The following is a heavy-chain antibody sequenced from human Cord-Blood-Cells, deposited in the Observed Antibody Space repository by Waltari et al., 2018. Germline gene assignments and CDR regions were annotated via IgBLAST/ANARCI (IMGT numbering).Heavy chain of an antibody. D-gene: IGHD2-15*01. CDR1: GGSFSGYY. CDR2: INHSGST. V-gene: IGHV4-34*01. CDR3: ARRGTYCSGGSCYSWFDP. Sequence: QVQLQQWGAGLLKPSETLSLTCAVYGGSFSGYYWSWIRQPPGKGLEWIGEINHSGSTTYNPALKSRATISVDTSKNQFSLKLSSVTAADTAVYYWARRGTYCSGGSCYSWFDPWGQGTLVTVSS. J-gene: IGHJ5*02.